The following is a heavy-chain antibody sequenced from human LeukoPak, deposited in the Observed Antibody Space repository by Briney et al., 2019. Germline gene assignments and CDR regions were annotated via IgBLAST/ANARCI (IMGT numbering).Heavy chain of an antibody. CDR2: INHSGST. CDR3: ARAYDSSGLHDY. CDR1: GGSFSGYY. J-gene: IGHJ4*02. D-gene: IGHD3-22*01. V-gene: IGHV4-34*01. Sequence: PSETLSLTCAVYGGSFSGYYWSWIRQPPGKGLEWIGEINHSGSTNYNPSLKSRVTISVDTSKNQFSLKLSSVTAADTAVYYCARAYDSSGLHDYWGQGTLVTVSS.